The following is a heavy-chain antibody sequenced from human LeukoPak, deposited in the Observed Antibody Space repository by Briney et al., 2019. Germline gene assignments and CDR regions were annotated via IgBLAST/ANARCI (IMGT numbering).Heavy chain of an antibody. Sequence: SVKVSCKASGGTFSSYAISWVRQAPGQGLEWMGGIIPIFGTANYAQKFQGRVTITTDESTSTAYMELSSLRSEDTAVYYCALRPISPSTVTDYFDYWGQGTLVTVSS. V-gene: IGHV1-69*05. D-gene: IGHD4-17*01. CDR3: ALRPISPSTVTDYFDY. CDR2: IIPIFGTA. CDR1: GGTFSSYA. J-gene: IGHJ4*02.